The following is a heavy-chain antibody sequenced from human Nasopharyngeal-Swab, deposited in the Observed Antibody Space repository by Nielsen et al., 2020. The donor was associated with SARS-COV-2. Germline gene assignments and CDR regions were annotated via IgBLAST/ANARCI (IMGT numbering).Heavy chain of an antibody. CDR2: ISGAGAST. Sequence: GGSLRLSCAASGFTFSTYAMTWVRQAPGKGLEGVSAISGAGASTYYADSVKGRFTISRDNSKNTVSLQMNSLRAEDTAVYYCAKAGGYYYGSGRRYFDYWGQGTLVTVSS. CDR3: AKAGGYYYGSGRRYFDY. V-gene: IGHV3-23*01. J-gene: IGHJ4*02. D-gene: IGHD3-10*01. CDR1: GFTFSTYA.